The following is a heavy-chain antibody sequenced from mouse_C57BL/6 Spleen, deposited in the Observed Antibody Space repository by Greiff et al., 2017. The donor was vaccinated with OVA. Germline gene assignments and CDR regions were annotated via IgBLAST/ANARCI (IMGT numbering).Heavy chain of an antibody. Sequence: EVQLQQSGPELVKPGASVKISCKASGYSFTGYYMNWVKQSPEKSLEWIGEINPSTGGTTYNQKFKAKATLTVDKSSSTAYMQLKSLTSEDSAVYYCAREEVISAGYFDVWGTGTTVTVSS. J-gene: IGHJ1*03. D-gene: IGHD2-1*01. CDR1: GYSFTGYY. V-gene: IGHV1-42*01. CDR2: INPSTGGT. CDR3: AREEVISAGYFDV.